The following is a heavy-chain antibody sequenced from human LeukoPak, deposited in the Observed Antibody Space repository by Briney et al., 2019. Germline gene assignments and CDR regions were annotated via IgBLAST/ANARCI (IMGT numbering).Heavy chain of an antibody. Sequence: GGSLRLSCAAAGFTFSSFAISWVRQAPGKGLESVSLISGAGGSTYYADSVKGRFTISRDNSKNTLYLQMNSLRAEDTAVYYCAKGHTDYGTGFDLWDQGTLVTVSS. V-gene: IGHV3-23*01. CDR2: ISGAGGST. J-gene: IGHJ4*02. CDR1: GFTFSSFA. CDR3: AKGHTDYGTGFDL. D-gene: IGHD4/OR15-4a*01.